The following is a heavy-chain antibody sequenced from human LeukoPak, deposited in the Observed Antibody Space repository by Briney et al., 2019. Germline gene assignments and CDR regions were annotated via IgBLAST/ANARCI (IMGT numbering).Heavy chain of an antibody. Sequence: GASVKVSCKASGGTFSSYAISWVRQAPGQGLEWMGGIIPIFGTANYAQKFQGRVTITADKSTSTAYMELSSLRSEDTAVYYCASNYCSSTSCYDGDYYYYGMDVWGQGTTVTVSS. CDR2: IIPIFGTA. CDR3: ASNYCSSTSCYDGDYYYYGMDV. V-gene: IGHV1-69*06. D-gene: IGHD2-2*01. J-gene: IGHJ6*02. CDR1: GGTFSSYA.